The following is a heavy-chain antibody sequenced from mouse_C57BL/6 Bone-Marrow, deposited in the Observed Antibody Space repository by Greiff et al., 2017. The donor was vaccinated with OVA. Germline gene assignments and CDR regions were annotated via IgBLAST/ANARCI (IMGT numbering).Heavy chain of an antibody. J-gene: IGHJ3*01. V-gene: IGHV1-74*01. Sequence: QQRSGQGLEWIGRIHPSDSDTNYNQKFKGKATLTVDKSSSTAYMQLSSLTSEDSAVYYCAIRGRFAYWGQGTLVTVSA. CDR3: AIRGRFAY. CDR2: IHPSDSDT.